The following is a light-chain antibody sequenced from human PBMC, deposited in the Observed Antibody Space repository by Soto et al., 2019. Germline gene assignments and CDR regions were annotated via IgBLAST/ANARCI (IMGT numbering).Light chain of an antibody. Sequence: DIQMTQSPSTLSASVGDRVTITCRASQSITTWLAWYQQKPGKAPKVLIYDASSLQTGVPSRFSGSGSGTDFTLTISSLQPEDFATYYCLQDYSVPLTCGGGTKVDIK. CDR3: LQDYSVPLT. J-gene: IGKJ4*01. CDR1: QSITTW. CDR2: DAS. V-gene: IGKV1-5*01.